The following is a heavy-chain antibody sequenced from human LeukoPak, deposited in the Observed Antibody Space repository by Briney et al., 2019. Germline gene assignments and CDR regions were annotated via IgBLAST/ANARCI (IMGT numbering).Heavy chain of an antibody. Sequence: ASVKVSCKASGGTFSSYAISWVRQAPGQGLEWMGGIIPIFGTANYAQKFQGRVTITADESTSTAYMELCSLRSEDTAVYYCARGLQSGFSPLLQYWGQGTLVTVSS. V-gene: IGHV1-69*13. D-gene: IGHD3-3*01. J-gene: IGHJ4*02. CDR2: IIPIFGTA. CDR3: ARGLQSGFSPLLQY. CDR1: GGTFSSYA.